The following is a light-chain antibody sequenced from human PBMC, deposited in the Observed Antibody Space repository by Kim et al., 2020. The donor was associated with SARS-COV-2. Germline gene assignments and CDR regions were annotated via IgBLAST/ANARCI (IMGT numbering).Light chain of an antibody. Sequence: DIQMTQFPTTLSASVGDRVTITCRASQSISGWLAWYQQKPGKAPNLLIYDASTLENGVPSRFSGSGSGTQFTLTINSLQPDDFATYYCQQYTGFPYTFGQGTKLEI. CDR2: DAS. CDR3: QQYTGFPYT. CDR1: QSISGW. J-gene: IGKJ2*01. V-gene: IGKV1-5*01.